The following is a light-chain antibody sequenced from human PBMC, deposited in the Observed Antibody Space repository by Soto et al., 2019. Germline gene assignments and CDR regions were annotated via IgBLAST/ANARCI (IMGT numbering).Light chain of an antibody. CDR3: QQYGTSPRT. CDR1: QSVSSSQ. V-gene: IGKV3-20*01. J-gene: IGKJ1*01. CDR2: DAS. Sequence: EVVLTQPPGTLSLSPGERATLSCRASQSVSSSQLAWYQQKPGQAPRLVMYDASSRATGIPDRFSGSGSGTDFTLTISRLEPEDFAVYYCQQYGTSPRTFGQGTKVDIK.